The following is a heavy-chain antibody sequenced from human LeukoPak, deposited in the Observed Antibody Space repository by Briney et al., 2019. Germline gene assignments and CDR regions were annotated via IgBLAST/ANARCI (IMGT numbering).Heavy chain of an antibody. V-gene: IGHV1-58*02. CDR1: GFTFSTSV. D-gene: IGHD3-3*01. J-gene: IGHJ5*02. CDR2: MVVASGST. Sequence: ASVKVSCKASGFTFSTSVMHWVRLTRGQRREWIGWMVVASGSTKYAQEFQGRVTLTSDMSTNSAYMEVSSLTSEDTATYYCAAELKVGDIYFDPWGQGTLVTVSS. CDR3: AAELKVGDIYFDP.